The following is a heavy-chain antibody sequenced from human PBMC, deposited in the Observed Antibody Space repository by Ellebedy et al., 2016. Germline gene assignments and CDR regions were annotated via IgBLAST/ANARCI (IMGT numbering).Heavy chain of an antibody. Sequence: ASVKVSCXASGYTFTGYYMHWVRQAPGQGLEWMGWISAYNGNTNYAQKLQGRVTMTTDTSTSTAYMELRSLRSDDTAVYYCARVPYSSGYWGQGTLVTVSS. J-gene: IGHJ4*02. V-gene: IGHV1-18*04. CDR2: ISAYNGNT. D-gene: IGHD6-19*01. CDR3: ARVPYSSGY. CDR1: GYTFTGYY.